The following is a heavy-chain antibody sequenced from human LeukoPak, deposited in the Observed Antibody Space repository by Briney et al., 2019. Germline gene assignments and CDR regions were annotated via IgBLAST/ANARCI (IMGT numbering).Heavy chain of an antibody. J-gene: IGHJ4*02. CDR2: ISSDGSDK. V-gene: IGHV3-30*18. D-gene: IGHD3-10*01. Sequence: GRSLRLSCAASGFTFSSYVMHWVRQAPGKGLEWVAVISSDGSDKYYADSGKGRFTISRDNSKNQLYLQMNSLRAEDTAVYYCAKGVRGVIAYYFDCWGQGTLVTVSS. CDR3: AKGVRGVIAYYFDC. CDR1: GFTFSSYV.